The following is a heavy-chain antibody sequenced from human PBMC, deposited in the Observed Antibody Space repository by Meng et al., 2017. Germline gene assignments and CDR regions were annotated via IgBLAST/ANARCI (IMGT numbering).Heavy chain of an antibody. CDR1: GFTFNNYW. V-gene: IGHV3-74*01. CDR3: LDEAPRSDY. J-gene: IGHJ4*02. Sequence: EVQLVAPGGGLVQPGGSLRLSCAASGFTFNNYWMHWVRQVPGKGLVWVSRISGDGSITNYADSVKGRFTISRDNAKNTLYLQMNSLRPEDTAVYYCLDEAPRSDYWGQGSLVTVSS. CDR2: ISGDGSIT. D-gene: IGHD1-1*01.